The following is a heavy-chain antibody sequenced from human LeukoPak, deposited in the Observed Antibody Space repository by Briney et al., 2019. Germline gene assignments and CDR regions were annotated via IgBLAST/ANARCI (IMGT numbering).Heavy chain of an antibody. CDR2: ISSSSYI. CDR1: GFTFSSYS. Sequence: PGGSLRLSCAASGFTFSSYSMNWVRQAPGKGLEWVSSISSSSYIYYADSVKGRFTISRDNAKNSLYLQMNSLRAEDTAVYYCARDLTVVTPGLVFWGQGTLVTVSS. V-gene: IGHV3-21*01. CDR3: ARDLTVVTPGLVF. J-gene: IGHJ4*02. D-gene: IGHD4-23*01.